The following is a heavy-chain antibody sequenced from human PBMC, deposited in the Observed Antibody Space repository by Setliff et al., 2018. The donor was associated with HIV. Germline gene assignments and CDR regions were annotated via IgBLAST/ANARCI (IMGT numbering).Heavy chain of an antibody. CDR3: ARGSLNYLDY. CDR1: GDSVSNGGFF. Sequence: SETLSLTCTISGDSVSNGGFFWNWIRQPPGKGLEWIGNIYYSGTTKYNPSLKSRLTLSVDTSKNEFSLNLTSVTAADTAVYYCARGSLNYLDYWGQGALVTV. CDR2: IYYSGTT. V-gene: IGHV4-61*08. D-gene: IGHD3-9*01. J-gene: IGHJ4*02.